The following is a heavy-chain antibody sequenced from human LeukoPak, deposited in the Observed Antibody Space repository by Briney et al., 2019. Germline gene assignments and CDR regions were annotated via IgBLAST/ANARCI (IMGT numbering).Heavy chain of an antibody. CDR2: IYSGGST. V-gene: IGHV3-53*01. D-gene: IGHD3-3*01. CDR3: ARQSPFDFWSGYLAGGYFDF. CDR1: GFTLSSNY. J-gene: IGHJ4*02. Sequence: GRSLRLSCAASGFTLSSNYMSWVRQAPGKGLEWVSVIYSGGSTYYADSVKGRFTISRDNSKNTLYLQMNSLRAEDTAVYYCARQSPFDFWSGYLAGGYFDFWGQGTLVTVSS.